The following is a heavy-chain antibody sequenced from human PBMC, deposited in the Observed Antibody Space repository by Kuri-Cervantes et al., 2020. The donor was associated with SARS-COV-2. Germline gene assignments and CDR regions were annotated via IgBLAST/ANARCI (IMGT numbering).Heavy chain of an antibody. Sequence: SVKVSCKAAGGTFSSYAISWVRQAPGQGLEWRGGIIPIFGTANYAQKFQGRVTITADESTSTAYMELSSLRSEDTAVYYCATVLAVAARNYYYYGMDVWGQGTTVTVSS. CDR3: ATVLAVAARNYYYYGMDV. CDR2: IIPIFGTA. D-gene: IGHD6-6*01. J-gene: IGHJ6*02. V-gene: IGHV1-69*13. CDR1: GGTFSSYA.